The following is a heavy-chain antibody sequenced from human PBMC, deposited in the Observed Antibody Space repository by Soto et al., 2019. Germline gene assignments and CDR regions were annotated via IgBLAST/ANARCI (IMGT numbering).Heavy chain of an antibody. CDR3: AKDPRGNGDVTHYYNGMDV. D-gene: IGHD4-17*01. CDR2: ISDDGRNT. J-gene: IGHJ6*02. V-gene: IGHV3-30*18. Sequence: QAQLVESGGGVVQPGRSLRLSCEVSGFRFSSYGVHWVRQAPGKGLEWVALISDDGRNTFYPDSEKGRFSISRDNSKNTVYLQMNSLRAEDTAVYYCAKDPRGNGDVTHYYNGMDVWGQGTMVTVSS. CDR1: GFRFSSYG.